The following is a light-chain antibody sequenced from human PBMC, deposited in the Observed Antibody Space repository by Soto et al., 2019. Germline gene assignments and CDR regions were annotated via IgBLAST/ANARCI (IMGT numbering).Light chain of an antibody. CDR3: QQRSNWPPVT. J-gene: IGKJ5*01. Sequence: EIVLTQSPATQSLSPGERATLSGRVSQSVSSYLAWYQQKPGQAPRLLIYDASNRATGIPARFSGSGSGTDFTLTISSLEPEDFAVYYCQQRSNWPPVTFGQGTRLEIK. CDR2: DAS. V-gene: IGKV3-11*01. CDR1: QSVSSY.